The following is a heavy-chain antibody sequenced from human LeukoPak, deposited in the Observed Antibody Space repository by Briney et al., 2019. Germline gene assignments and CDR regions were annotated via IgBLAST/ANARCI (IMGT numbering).Heavy chain of an antibody. Sequence: SETLSLTCTVSGGSISSYYWSWIRQPPGKGLEWIGYIYYSGSTNYNPSLKSRVTISLDTSKNQFSLKLSSVTAVDTAVYYCARAPIGRDAFDIWGQGTMVTVSS. D-gene: IGHD3-10*01. CDR3: ARAPIGRDAFDI. V-gene: IGHV4-59*01. CDR2: IYYSGST. CDR1: GGSISSYY. J-gene: IGHJ3*02.